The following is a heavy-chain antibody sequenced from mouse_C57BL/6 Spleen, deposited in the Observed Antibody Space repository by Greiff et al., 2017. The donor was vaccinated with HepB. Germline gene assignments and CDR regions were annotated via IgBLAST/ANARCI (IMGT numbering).Heavy chain of an antibody. CDR3: ARDQGIIDY. CDR1: GYSITSGYY. D-gene: IGHD2-4*01. J-gene: IGHJ2*01. V-gene: IGHV3-6*01. Sequence: EVQLQESGPGLVKPSQSLSLTCSVTGYSITSGYYWNWIRQFPGNKLEWMGYISYDGSNNYNPSLKNRISITRDTSKNQFFLKLNSVTTEDTATYYCARDQGIIDYWGQGTTLTVSS. CDR2: ISYDGSN.